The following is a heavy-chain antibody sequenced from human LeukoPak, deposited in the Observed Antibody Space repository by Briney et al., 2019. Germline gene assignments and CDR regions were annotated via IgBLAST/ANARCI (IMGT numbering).Heavy chain of an antibody. CDR3: ARLYTEYFDY. V-gene: IGHV4-4*02. D-gene: IGHD3-16*01. Sequence: SETLSLTCTVSGGSISSSNWWSWVRQPPGKGLEWIGEIYHSGSTNYNPSLKSRVTISVDTSKNQFSLKLSSVTAADTAVYYCARLYTEYFDYWGQGTLVTVSS. J-gene: IGHJ4*02. CDR2: IYHSGST. CDR1: GGSISSSNW.